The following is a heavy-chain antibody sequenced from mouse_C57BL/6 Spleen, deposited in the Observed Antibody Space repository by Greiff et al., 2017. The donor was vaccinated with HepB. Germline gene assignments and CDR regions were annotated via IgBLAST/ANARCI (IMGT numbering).Heavy chain of an antibody. CDR2: IYPGSGST. V-gene: IGHV1-55*01. Sequence: QVQLQQPGAELVKPGASVKMSCKASGYTFTSYWITWVKQRPGQGLEWIGDIYPGSGSTNYNEKFKSKATQTVDTSSSTAYMQLSSLTSEDSAVYYCARSVAYYYAMDYWGQGTSVTVSS. J-gene: IGHJ4*01. CDR3: ARSVAYYYAMDY. D-gene: IGHD6-1*01. CDR1: GYTFTSYW.